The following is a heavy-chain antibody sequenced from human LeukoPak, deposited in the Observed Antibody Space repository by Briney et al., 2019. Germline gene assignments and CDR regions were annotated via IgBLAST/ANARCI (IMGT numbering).Heavy chain of an antibody. Sequence: GGSLRLSCEASRLSISSYGMTWVRQAPGKGLEWVAYIKEDGSEKFYVGSVKGRFTISRDNARKSVYLQMHSLRVEDTAVYYCARGAGVFFDNWGRGTLVTVSS. CDR1: RLSISSYG. CDR2: IKEDGSEK. V-gene: IGHV3-7*01. J-gene: IGHJ4*02. D-gene: IGHD3-10*01. CDR3: ARGAGVFFDN.